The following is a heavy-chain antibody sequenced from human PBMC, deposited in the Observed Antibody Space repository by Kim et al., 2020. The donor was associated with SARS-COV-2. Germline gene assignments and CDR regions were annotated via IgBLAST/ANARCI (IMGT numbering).Heavy chain of an antibody. V-gene: IGHV1-18*01. D-gene: IGHD3-9*01. CDR3: ARDGGDAYYDILTGSSYRYPYYYYGMDV. J-gene: IGHJ6*02. CDR1: GYTFTSYG. Sequence: ASVKVSCKASGYTFTSYGISWVRQAPGQGLEWMGWISAYNGNTNYAQKLQGRVTMTTDTSTSTAYMELRSLRSDDTAGYYCARDGGDAYYDILTGSSYRYPYYYYGMDVWGQGTTVTVSS. CDR2: ISAYNGNT.